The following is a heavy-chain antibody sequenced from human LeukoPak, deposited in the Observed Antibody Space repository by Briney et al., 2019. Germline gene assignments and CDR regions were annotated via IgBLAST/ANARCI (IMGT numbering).Heavy chain of an antibody. CDR2: ISSSGSTR. CDR3: AREYSSSHMDV. CDR1: GFTFSDYY. J-gene: IGHJ6*03. Sequence: PGGSLRLSCAASGFTFSDYYMTWIRQAPGKGLEWVSYISSSGSTRYCADSVQGRFTISRDNAKNSLYLQMNSLRAEDTAVYYCAREYSSSHMDVWGKGTTVTVSS. D-gene: IGHD6-6*01. V-gene: IGHV3-11*04.